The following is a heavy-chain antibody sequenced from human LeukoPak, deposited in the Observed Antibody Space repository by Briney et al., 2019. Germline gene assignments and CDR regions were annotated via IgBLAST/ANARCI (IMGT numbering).Heavy chain of an antibody. V-gene: IGHV4-4*07. J-gene: IGHJ3*02. D-gene: IGHD2-21*02. CDR1: GRPISSYY. Sequence: SDTLSLTCTVSGRPISSYYWSWIRQPAGKGLEWIGRIYTSESTNYNPSLKSRVTMSVDTSKNQFSLKLSSVTAAGTAVYYCAREPNDCGGDWYGAAFDIWGQGTMVTVSS. CDR3: AREPNDCGGDWYGAAFDI. CDR2: IYTSEST.